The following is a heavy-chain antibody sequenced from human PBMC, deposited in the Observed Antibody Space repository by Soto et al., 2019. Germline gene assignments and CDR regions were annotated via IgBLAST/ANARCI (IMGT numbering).Heavy chain of an antibody. D-gene: IGHD6-13*01. V-gene: IGHV5-10-1*01. CDR1: GYSFTSYW. J-gene: IGHJ6*02. CDR2: IDPSDSYT. CDR3: ARRSSSGDEGYYYYGMDV. Sequence: GASLKISCKGSGYSFTSYWISWVRQMPGKGLEWMGRIDPSDSYTNYSPSFQGHVTISADKSISTAYLQWSSLKASDTAMYYCARRSSSGDEGYYYYGMDVWGQWTTVTVSS.